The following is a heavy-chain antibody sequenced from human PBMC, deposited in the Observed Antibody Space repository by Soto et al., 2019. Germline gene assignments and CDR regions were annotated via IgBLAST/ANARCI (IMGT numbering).Heavy chain of an antibody. D-gene: IGHD1-26*01. CDR2: IIPIFGTA. CDR3: AMEPSRGYYEWEYFQH. CDR1: GGTFSSYA. V-gene: IGHV1-69*13. J-gene: IGHJ1*01. Sequence: RASVKVSCKASGGTFSSYAISWVRQAPGQGLEWMGGIIPIFGTANYAQKFQGRVTITADESTSTAYMELSSLRSEDTAVYYCAMEPSRGYYEWEYFQHWGQGTLVTVSP.